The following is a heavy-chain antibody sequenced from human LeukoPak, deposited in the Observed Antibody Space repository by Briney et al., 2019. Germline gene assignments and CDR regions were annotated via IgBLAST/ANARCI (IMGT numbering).Heavy chain of an antibody. CDR2: ISASGGST. D-gene: IGHD3-22*01. Sequence: PGGSLRLSCAASGFTFSSSAMSWVRQVPGKGLEWVSGISASGGSTSYADSVRGRFTISRDNSKNTLYVQMNSLRDEDTAVYYCAKPSSGYYYEFDYWGQGTLVTVSS. CDR1: GFTFSSSA. V-gene: IGHV3-23*01. J-gene: IGHJ4*02. CDR3: AKPSSGYYYEFDY.